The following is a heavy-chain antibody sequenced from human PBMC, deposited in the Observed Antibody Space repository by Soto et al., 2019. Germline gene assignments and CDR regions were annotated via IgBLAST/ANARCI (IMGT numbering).Heavy chain of an antibody. J-gene: IGHJ5*02. CDR3: ARSSGTSYIWFDP. D-gene: IGHD1-26*01. Sequence: QVQLVQSGAEVKKPGASVKVSCKASGYTFNSYGISWLRQAPGQGLEWMGCISADDGDTKYAQKFQGRVTMTTDTSTSTANMEVRSLRSDDTAVYYCARSSGTSYIWFDPWGQGTLVTVSS. CDR2: ISADDGDT. CDR1: GYTFNSYG. V-gene: IGHV1-18*01.